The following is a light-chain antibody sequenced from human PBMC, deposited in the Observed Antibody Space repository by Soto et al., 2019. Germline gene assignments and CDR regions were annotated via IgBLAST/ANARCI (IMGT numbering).Light chain of an antibody. CDR1: QSLNSY. V-gene: IGKV3-11*01. J-gene: IGKJ4*01. CDR2: DAS. CDR3: QQRRDWPLT. Sequence: EIVLTQSPATLSLSPGVRATLSCRASQSLNSYLAWFQQKPGQAPRLLIYDASNRATCIPARFSGSGSGTDFTLTISSLEPADFAVYYCQQRRDWPLTFGGGTKVEIK.